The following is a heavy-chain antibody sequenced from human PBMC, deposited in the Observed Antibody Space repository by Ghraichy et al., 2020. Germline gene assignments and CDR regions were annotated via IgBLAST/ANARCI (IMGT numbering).Heavy chain of an antibody. V-gene: IGHV3-21*01. CDR2: ISTSSRDR. J-gene: IGHJ5*02. D-gene: IGHD6-19*01. CDR1: GFTFSTYN. CDR3: ASGRGSGWYLLNWFDP. Sequence: GGSLRLSCAASGFTFSTYNMNWVRQAPGKGLEWVSSISTSSRDRYYADSVKGRFTISRDNAKNSLYLQMNSLRAEDTAVYYCASGRGSGWYLLNWFDPWGQGTLVTVSS.